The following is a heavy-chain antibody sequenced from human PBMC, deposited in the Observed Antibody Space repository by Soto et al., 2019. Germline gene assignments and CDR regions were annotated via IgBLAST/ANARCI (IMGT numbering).Heavy chain of an antibody. CDR1: GYTFTSYA. CDR3: ARGSYSSSDNWFDS. CDR2: INTVDGNT. Sequence: QVHLVQSGAEVKKPGASVKVSCKASGYTFTSYAIHWVRQAPGQRLEWMGWINTVDGNTKYSQHFQGRVTITSDTSARTGYLGRSSLRSEGTAVSYCARGSYSSSDNWFDSWGQGTLVTVSS. V-gene: IGHV1-3*04. D-gene: IGHD6-13*01. J-gene: IGHJ5*01.